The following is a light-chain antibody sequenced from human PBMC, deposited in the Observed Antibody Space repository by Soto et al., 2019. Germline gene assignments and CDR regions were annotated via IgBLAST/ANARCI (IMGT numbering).Light chain of an antibody. CDR2: SAS. J-gene: IGKJ2*03. CDR3: QHGYVAPYS. V-gene: IGKV1-39*01. CDR1: QDINVY. Sequence: DIQVTQSPSSVSASVGDTVTITCRASQDINVYLNWYQQKPGEVPKLLIYSASTLHNGVPSRFTDSGSETDFTLTITSLQPEDFATYYCQHGYVAPYSFGQGTKVDI.